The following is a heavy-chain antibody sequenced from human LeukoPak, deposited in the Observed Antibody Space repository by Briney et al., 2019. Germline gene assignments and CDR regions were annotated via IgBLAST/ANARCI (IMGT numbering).Heavy chain of an antibody. CDR2: ISVYNGNT. Sequence: ASVKVSCTASGYTFTSYGISWVRQAPGPGLEWMGWISVYNGNTNHAQKLQCRVTMTTDTSTSTAYMELRSLRSDDTAVYYCARVESGSYYFHYYYMDVWGKGTTVTVSS. CDR1: GYTFTSYG. D-gene: IGHD1-26*01. V-gene: IGHV1-18*01. J-gene: IGHJ6*03. CDR3: ARVESGSYYFHYYYMDV.